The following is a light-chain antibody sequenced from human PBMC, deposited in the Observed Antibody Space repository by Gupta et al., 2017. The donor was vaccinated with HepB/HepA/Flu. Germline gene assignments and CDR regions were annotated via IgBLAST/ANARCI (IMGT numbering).Light chain of an antibody. Sequence: DIQVTQSPSTLSASVGERVNITCRASESISNWLAWYQQKLGQAPKLLISAASSLETGVPSRFSGSASETEFTLTISSLQPDDFATYYCQQYNTYSWTFGQGTKVEIK. J-gene: IGKJ1*01. CDR2: AAS. V-gene: IGKV1-5*03. CDR1: ESISNW. CDR3: QQYNTYSWT.